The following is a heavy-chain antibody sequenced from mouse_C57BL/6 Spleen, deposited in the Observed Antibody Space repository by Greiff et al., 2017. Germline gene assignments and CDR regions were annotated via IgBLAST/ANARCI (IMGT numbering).Heavy chain of an antibody. D-gene: IGHD4-1*01. V-gene: IGHV5-17*01. CDR1: GFTFSDYG. Sequence: EVKLMESGGGLVKPGGSLKLSCAASGFTFSDYGMHWVRQAPEKGLEWVAYISSGSSTIYYADTVKGRFTISRDNAKNTLFLQMTSLRSEDTAMYYCARPNWDVFDYWGQGTTLTVSS. CDR3: ARPNWDVFDY. J-gene: IGHJ2*01. CDR2: ISSGSSTI.